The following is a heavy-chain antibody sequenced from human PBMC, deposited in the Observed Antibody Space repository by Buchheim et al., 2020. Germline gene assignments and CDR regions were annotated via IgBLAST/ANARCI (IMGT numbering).Heavy chain of an antibody. CDR3: ASWGGITIFGVAPFDY. Sequence: QVQLVESGGGVVQPGRSLRLSCAASGFTFSSYGMHWVRQAPGKGLEWVAVISYDGSNKYYADSVKGRFTISRDNSKNTLYLQMNSLRAEDTAVYYCASWGGITIFGVAPFDYWGQGTL. D-gene: IGHD3-3*01. V-gene: IGHV3-30*03. CDR2: ISYDGSNK. J-gene: IGHJ4*02. CDR1: GFTFSSYG.